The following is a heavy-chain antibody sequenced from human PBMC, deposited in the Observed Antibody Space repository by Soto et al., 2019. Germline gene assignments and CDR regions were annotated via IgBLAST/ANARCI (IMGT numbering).Heavy chain of an antibody. CDR2: ISSSSSTI. CDR3: ARIYCSSTSCYTDGMDV. Sequence: GGSLRLSCAASGFTFSSYSMNWVRQAPGKGLEWVSYISSSSSTIYYADSVKGRFTISRDNAKNSLYLQMNSLRDEDTAVYYCARIYCSSTSCYTDGMDVWGQGTKGTVS. CDR1: GFTFSSYS. D-gene: IGHD2-2*02. V-gene: IGHV3-48*02. J-gene: IGHJ6*02.